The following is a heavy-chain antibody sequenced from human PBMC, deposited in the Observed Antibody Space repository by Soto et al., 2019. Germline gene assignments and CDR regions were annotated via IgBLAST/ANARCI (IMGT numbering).Heavy chain of an antibody. CDR3: ARTGYCMGGSCYSGFDY. D-gene: IGHD2-15*01. CDR1: GVTFSSYT. CDR2: IIPIFGTA. V-gene: IGHV1-69*01. J-gene: IGHJ4*02. Sequence: QVQLVQSGAEVKKPGSSVKVSCKASGVTFSSYTMSWVRQAPGQGLEWMGGIIPIFGTANYAQKFQGRVTITADESTSTAYMELSRLRSEDTAVYYCARTGYCMGGSCYSGFDYWGQGTLVTVSS.